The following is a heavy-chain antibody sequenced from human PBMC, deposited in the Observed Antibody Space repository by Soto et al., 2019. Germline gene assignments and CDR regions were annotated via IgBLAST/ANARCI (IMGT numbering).Heavy chain of an antibody. J-gene: IGHJ6*02. V-gene: IGHV3-30*18. CDR2: ISYDGSNK. Sequence: XGSLGLSCAASGFTFSSYGMHGVRQAPGKGLEWVAVISYDGSNKYYADSVKGRFTISRDNSKNTLYLQMNSLRAEDTAVYYCAKGGMQRFLEWLRNYYGMDVWGQGTTVT. D-gene: IGHD3-3*01. CDR1: GFTFSSYG. CDR3: AKGGMQRFLEWLRNYYGMDV.